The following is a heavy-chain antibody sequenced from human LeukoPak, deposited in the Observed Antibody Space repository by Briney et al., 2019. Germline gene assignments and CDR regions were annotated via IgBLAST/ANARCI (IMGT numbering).Heavy chain of an antibody. CDR3: ARGDSGSFSQFHC. Sequence: PLETPSLTCTVSGGSISSYHWGGIRQPPGKGLEWIGYVYYSGSPNYNPSLKSRVTISVDTTKNQFSPKLTSVTAADTAVYYCARGDSGSFSQFHCWGQGTLVTVSS. J-gene: IGHJ4*02. CDR2: VYYSGSP. CDR1: GGSISSYH. D-gene: IGHD1-26*01. V-gene: IGHV4-59*01.